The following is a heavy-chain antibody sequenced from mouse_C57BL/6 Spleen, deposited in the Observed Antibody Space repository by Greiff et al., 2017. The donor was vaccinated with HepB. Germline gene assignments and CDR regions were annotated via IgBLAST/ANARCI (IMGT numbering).Heavy chain of an antibody. CDR1: GYTFTSYW. Sequence: VQLQQPGAELVRPGTSVKLSCKASGYTFTSYWMHWVKQRPGQGLEWIGVIDPSDSYTNYNQKFKGKATLTVDTSSSTAYMQLSSLTSEDSAVYYCARGDSNCDYWGQGTTLTVSS. J-gene: IGHJ2*01. D-gene: IGHD2-5*01. V-gene: IGHV1-59*01. CDR2: IDPSDSYT. CDR3: ARGDSNCDY.